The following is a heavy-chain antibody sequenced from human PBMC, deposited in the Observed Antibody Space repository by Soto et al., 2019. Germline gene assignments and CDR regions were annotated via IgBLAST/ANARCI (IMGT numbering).Heavy chain of an antibody. CDR2: IIPIFGTA. D-gene: IGHD3-22*01. Sequence: SVKVSCKASGGTFSSYAISWVRQAPGQGLEWMGGIIPIFGTANYAQKFQGRVTITADKSTSTAYMELSSLRSEGTAVYYCASSEPSYDSSGFFKPDYWGQGTLVTVSS. CDR3: ASSEPSYDSSGFFKPDY. V-gene: IGHV1-69*06. J-gene: IGHJ4*02. CDR1: GGTFSSYA.